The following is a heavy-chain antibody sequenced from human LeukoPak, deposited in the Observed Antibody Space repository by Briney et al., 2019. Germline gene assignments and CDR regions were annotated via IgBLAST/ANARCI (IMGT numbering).Heavy chain of an antibody. V-gene: IGHV4-39*01. CDR2: IYYSGST. Sequence: SETLSLTCTVSGGSISSSSYYWGWIRQPPGKGLEWIGSIYYSGSTYYNPSLKSRVTICVDTSKNQFSLKLSSVTAADTAVYYCASLRHDYYMDVWGKGTTVTVSS. CDR1: GGSISSSSYY. J-gene: IGHJ6*03. CDR3: ASLRHDYYMDV.